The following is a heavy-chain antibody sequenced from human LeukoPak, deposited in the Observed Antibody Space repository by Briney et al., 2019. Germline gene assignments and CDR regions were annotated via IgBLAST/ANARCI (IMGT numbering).Heavy chain of an antibody. V-gene: IGHV4-59*01. CDR1: GGSIGTYY. Sequence: ASETLSLTCTVSGGSIGTYYWSWIRQPPGKGLEWIGYIYYTGSTNYNPSLKSRVTISVDASKNQFSLKLNSMTAADTALYYCARGLSWGPYYFDYWGQGTLVTVSS. J-gene: IGHJ4*02. D-gene: IGHD4/OR15-4a*01. CDR3: ARGLSWGPYYFDY. CDR2: IYYTGST.